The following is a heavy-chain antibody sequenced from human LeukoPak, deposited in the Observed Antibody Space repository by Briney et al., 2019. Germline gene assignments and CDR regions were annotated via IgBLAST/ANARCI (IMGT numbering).Heavy chain of an antibody. D-gene: IGHD3-3*01. CDR2: IYYSGST. V-gene: IGHV4-39*01. J-gene: IGHJ4*02. CDR3: ARRLAVLRFLEWSKGKQRTGFDY. CDR1: GGSISSSSYY. Sequence: NPSETLSLTCTVSGGSISSSSYYWGWIRQPPGKGLEWIGSIYYSGSTYYNPSLKSRVTISVDTSKNQFSLKLSSVTAADTAVYYCARRLAVLRFLEWSKGKQRTGFDYWGQGTLVTVSS.